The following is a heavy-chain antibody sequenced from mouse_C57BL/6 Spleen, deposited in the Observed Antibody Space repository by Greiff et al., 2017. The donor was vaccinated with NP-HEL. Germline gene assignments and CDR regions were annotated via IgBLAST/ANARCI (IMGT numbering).Heavy chain of an antibody. D-gene: IGHD1-1*02. J-gene: IGHJ3*01. CDR1: GYTFTSYW. V-gene: IGHV1-53*01. CDR3: ARSGVATGPAFAY. Sequence: QVHVKQPGTELVKPGASVKLSCKASGYTFTSYWMHWVKQRPGQGLEWIGNINPSNGGTNYNEKFKSKATLTVDKSSSTAYMQLSSLTSEDSAVYYCARSGVATGPAFAYWGQGTLVTVSA. CDR2: INPSNGGT.